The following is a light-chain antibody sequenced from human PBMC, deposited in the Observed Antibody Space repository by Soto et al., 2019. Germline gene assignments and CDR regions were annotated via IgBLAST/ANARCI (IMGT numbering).Light chain of an antibody. J-gene: IGKJ5*01. CDR3: QQYNNWPPIT. CDR1: QGVSRK. V-gene: IGKV3-15*01. Sequence: EIVLTQSPATLSVSPGERAALSCRASQGVSRKLAWYQQKPGQAPRLLMYGASTRATGIPARFSGSGSGTEFTLTISSLQSEDFAVYYCQQYNNWPPITFGQGTRLEIK. CDR2: GAS.